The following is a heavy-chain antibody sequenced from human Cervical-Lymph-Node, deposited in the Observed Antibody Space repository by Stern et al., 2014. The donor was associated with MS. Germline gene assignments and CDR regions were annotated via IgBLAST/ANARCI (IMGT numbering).Heavy chain of an antibody. V-gene: IGHV3-30*18. CDR2: ISSDGTNK. CDR1: GLTLSGSG. CDR3: AKDPRGIFGVVIPYFDF. J-gene: IGHJ4*02. Sequence: QMQLVQSGGGVVQPGRSLRLSCVASGLTLSGSGMHWVRQAPGKGLEWVAVISSDGTNKYYAASVKGRFTIARDNSKNTLYLQMDSLRTEDTALYYCAKDPRGIFGVVIPYFDFWGQGTQVTVSP. D-gene: IGHD3-3*01.